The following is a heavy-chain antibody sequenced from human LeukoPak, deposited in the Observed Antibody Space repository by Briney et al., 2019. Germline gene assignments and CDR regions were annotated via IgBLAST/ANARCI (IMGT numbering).Heavy chain of an antibody. CDR1: GFTISSNY. V-gene: IGHV3-53*05. Sequence: GGSLRLSCAASGFTISSNYMSWVRQAPGKGLEWVSVIYSGGSTYYADFVKGRFTISRDNSKNTLYLQMNSLRAEDTAVYYCAREISRTGAFDIWGQGTMVTASS. CDR2: IYSGGST. D-gene: IGHD3-3*02. J-gene: IGHJ3*02. CDR3: AREISRTGAFDI.